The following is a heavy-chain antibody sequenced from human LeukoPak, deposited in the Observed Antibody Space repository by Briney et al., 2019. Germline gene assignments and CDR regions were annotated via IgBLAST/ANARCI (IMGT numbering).Heavy chain of an antibody. J-gene: IGHJ6*03. D-gene: IGHD3-22*01. CDR1: GFTFSSYS. Sequence: GGSLRLSCAASGFTFSSYSMNWVRQAPGKGLEWVSSISSSSSYIYYADSVKGRFTISRDNAKNSLYLQMNSLRAEDTAVYYCARASDSSGYLLFYYYYYYMDVWGKGTTVTVSS. CDR3: ARASDSSGYLLFYYYYYYMDV. CDR2: ISSSSSYI. V-gene: IGHV3-21*01.